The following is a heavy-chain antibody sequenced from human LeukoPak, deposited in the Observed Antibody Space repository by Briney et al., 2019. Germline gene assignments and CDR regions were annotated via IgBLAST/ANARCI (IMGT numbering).Heavy chain of an antibody. D-gene: IGHD1-1*01. J-gene: IGHJ4*02. V-gene: IGHV1-18*01. CDR3: ARDLTQLERGGFDY. CDR1: GYTFTSYG. CDR2: ISAYNGNT. Sequence: ASVKVSCKASGYTFTSYGISWVRQAPGQGLEWMGWISAYNGNTNYAQKLQGRVTMTTDTSTSTAYMELRSLRSDDTAVYYCARDLTQLERGGFDYWGQGILVTVSS.